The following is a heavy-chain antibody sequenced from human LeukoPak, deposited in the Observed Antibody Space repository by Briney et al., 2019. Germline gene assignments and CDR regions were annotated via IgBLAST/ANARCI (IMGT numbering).Heavy chain of an antibody. CDR2: IFTSGST. V-gene: IGHV4-4*07. Sequence: SETLSLTCTVSGDSISTYYWSWIRQPAGKGLEWIGRIFTSGSTNYNPSLKSRVTMSVDTSRNQFSLKLSSVTAADTAVYYCARAPGEIFGVVMYGDYYYHFMDVWGKGTTVTVSS. D-gene: IGHD3-3*01. CDR1: GDSISTYY. J-gene: IGHJ6*03. CDR3: ARAPGEIFGVVMYGDYYYHFMDV.